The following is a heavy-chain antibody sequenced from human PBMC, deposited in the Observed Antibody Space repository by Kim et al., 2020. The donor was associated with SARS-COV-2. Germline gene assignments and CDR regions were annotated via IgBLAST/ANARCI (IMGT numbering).Heavy chain of an antibody. CDR1: GFTFDDYA. D-gene: IGHD6-13*01. V-gene: IGHV3-43*02. CDR3: AKDIGYSSSWYATASFYFSGMHV. Sequence: GGSLRLSCAASGFTFDDYAMHWVRQAPGKGLEWVSLISGDGGSTYYADSVKGRFTISRDNSKNSLYLQMNSLRTEDTALYYCAKDIGYSSSWYATASFYFSGMHVGGRGPTVTVSS. CDR2: ISGDGGST. J-gene: IGHJ6*02.